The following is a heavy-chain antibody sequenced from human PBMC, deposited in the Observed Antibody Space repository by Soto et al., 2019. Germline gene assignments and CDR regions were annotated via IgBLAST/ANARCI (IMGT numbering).Heavy chain of an antibody. D-gene: IGHD2-2*01. Sequence: QVQLVQSGAEVKKPGSAVKVSCKTSGGTFREYAISWVRQAPGQGLEWLGGIIPIFGTINYAQNFQGRVTISADKSTSTAYMELRSLRSGDTAVYYCGRGYCTSTTCEYYYVMDVWGQGTTVTVSS. V-gene: IGHV1-69*06. CDR2: IIPIFGTI. CDR3: GRGYCTSTTCEYYYVMDV. CDR1: GGTFREYA. J-gene: IGHJ6*02.